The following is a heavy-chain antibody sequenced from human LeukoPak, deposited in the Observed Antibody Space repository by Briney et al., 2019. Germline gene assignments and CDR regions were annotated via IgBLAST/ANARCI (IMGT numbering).Heavy chain of an antibody. D-gene: IGHD3-10*01. J-gene: IGHJ6*03. CDR3: ARHVAPDYYGSGILTRMLNYYYYYMDV. Sequence: SETLSLTCTVSGGSISNNYYWGWIRQPPGKGLEWIESISYSGITYYNPSLKSRITMSVDTSKNQFSLKLSSVTAADTAVYYCARHVAPDYYGSGILTRMLNYYYYYMDVWGKGTTVTVSS. CDR1: GGSISNNYY. CDR2: ISYSGIT. V-gene: IGHV4-39*01.